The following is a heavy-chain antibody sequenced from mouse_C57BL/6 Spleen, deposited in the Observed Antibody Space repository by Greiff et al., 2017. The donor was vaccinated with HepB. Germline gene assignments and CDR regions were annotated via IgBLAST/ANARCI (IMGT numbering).Heavy chain of an antibody. J-gene: IGHJ1*03. V-gene: IGHV1-15*01. CDR1: GYTFTDYE. CDR3: TRRGNSNYWYFDV. Sequence: QVQLQQSGAELVRPGASVTLSCKASGYTFTDYEMHWVKQTPVHGLEWIGAIDPETGGTAYNQKFKGKAILTADKSSSTAYMELRSLTSEDSAVYYCTRRGNSNYWYFDVWGTGTTVTVSS. CDR2: IDPETGGT.